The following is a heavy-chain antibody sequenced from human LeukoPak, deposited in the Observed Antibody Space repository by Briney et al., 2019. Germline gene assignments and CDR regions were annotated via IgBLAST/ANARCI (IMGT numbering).Heavy chain of an antibody. V-gene: IGHV4-34*09. D-gene: IGHD5-12*01. Sequence: PSETLSLTCAVYGGSFSGYYWSWIRQPPGKGLEWIGYIYYSGSTYYNPSLKSRVTISVDTSKNQFSLKLSSVTAADTAVYYCARDVRWLRFVFDHWGQGIPVTVSS. CDR2: IYYSGST. CDR3: ARDVRWLRFVFDH. J-gene: IGHJ4*02. CDR1: GGSFSGYY.